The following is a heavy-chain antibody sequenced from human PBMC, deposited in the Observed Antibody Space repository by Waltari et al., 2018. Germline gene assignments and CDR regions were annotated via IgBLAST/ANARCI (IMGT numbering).Heavy chain of an antibody. CDR2: IIPIFGTA. V-gene: IGHV1-69*14. Sequence: QVQLVQSGAEVKKPGSSVKVSCKASGGTFSSYAISWVRQAPGQGLEWMGGIIPIFGTANYAQKFQGRVTITADKSTSTAYMELSSLRSEDTAVYYCARGEYGLRFLEWPLYYMDVWGKGTTVTVSS. CDR1: GGTFSSYA. D-gene: IGHD3-3*01. CDR3: ARGEYGLRFLEWPLYYMDV. J-gene: IGHJ6*03.